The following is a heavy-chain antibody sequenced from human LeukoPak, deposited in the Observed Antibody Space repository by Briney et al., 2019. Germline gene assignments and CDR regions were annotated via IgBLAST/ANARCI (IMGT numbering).Heavy chain of an antibody. CDR1: GDSISSYF. V-gene: IGHV4-59*01. Sequence: SETLSLTCTVSGDSISSYFWSWIRQPPEKGLEWIGYIYDSGSTRYNPSLKSRFTISVDTSKNQFSLKVTSVTAADTAVYYCARDLYGYSANWYKRENPFDIWGQGTMVTVSS. CDR3: ARDLYGYSANWYKRENPFDI. D-gene: IGHD6-13*01. J-gene: IGHJ3*02. CDR2: IYDSGST.